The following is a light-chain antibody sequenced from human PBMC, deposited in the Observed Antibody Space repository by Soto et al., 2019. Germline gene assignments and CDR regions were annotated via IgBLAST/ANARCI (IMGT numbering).Light chain of an antibody. CDR1: QSLLHSNGYNY. V-gene: IGKV2-28*01. CDR3: MQALQTRVT. Sequence: DIVVTQSPLSLPVTPGEPASISCRSSQSLLHSNGYNYLDWYLQKPGQSPQLLIYLGSNRASGVPDRFSGSGSGTDFTLKISRVEAEDVGVYYCMQALQTRVTFGQGTKVDIK. J-gene: IGKJ1*01. CDR2: LGS.